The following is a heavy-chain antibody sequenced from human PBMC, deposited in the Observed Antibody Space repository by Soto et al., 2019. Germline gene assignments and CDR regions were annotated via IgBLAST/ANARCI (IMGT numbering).Heavy chain of an antibody. V-gene: IGHV1-3*01. CDR3: ARATPAYCGGDCSPDY. D-gene: IGHD2-21*02. CDR2: INAGNGNT. CDR1: GYTFTSYA. Sequence: QVQLVQSGAEVKKPGASVKVSCKASGYTFTSYAMHWVRQAPGQRLEWMGWINAGNGNTKYSQKFQGRVTITRDTSASTAYMELSSLRSEDTAVYYCARATPAYCGGDCSPDYWGQGTLVTVSS. J-gene: IGHJ4*02.